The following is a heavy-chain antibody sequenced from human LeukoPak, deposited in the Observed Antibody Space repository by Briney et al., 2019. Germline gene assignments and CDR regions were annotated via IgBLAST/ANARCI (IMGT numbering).Heavy chain of an antibody. CDR3: ARHPGGYSSSPFDY. D-gene: IGHD6-6*01. CDR1: GYSFTNYW. V-gene: IGHV5-51*01. CDR2: IYPGASDT. J-gene: IGHJ4*02. Sequence: GESLKFSCKGSGYSFTNYWIGWVRQMPGKGLEWMRIIYPGASDTRYSPSFQGQVSISADKSISTAYLQWSSLKASDTAMYYCARHPGGYSSSPFDYWGQGTLVTVSS.